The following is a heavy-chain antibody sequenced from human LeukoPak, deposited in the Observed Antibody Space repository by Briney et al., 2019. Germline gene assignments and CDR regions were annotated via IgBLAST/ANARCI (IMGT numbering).Heavy chain of an antibody. D-gene: IGHD6-13*01. V-gene: IGHV4-39*07. Sequence: PSETLSLTCTVSGGSIASSSNYWVWIRQPPGKGLEWIGNIFYTGNTYYNPSLTSRVTISVDTSKNQFSLRLRSVTAADTAMYYCARATYISSRASQLGYWGQGTLVTVSS. CDR2: IFYTGNT. CDR3: ARATYISSRASQLGY. CDR1: GGSIASSSNY. J-gene: IGHJ4*02.